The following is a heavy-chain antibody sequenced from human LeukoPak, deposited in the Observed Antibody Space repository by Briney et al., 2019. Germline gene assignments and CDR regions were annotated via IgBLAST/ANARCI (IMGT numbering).Heavy chain of an antibody. CDR3: AKIGVGATLRPHAFDV. Sequence: GGSLRLSCAASGFDFARYAMTWVRQAPGKGLEWVSTISGTSGVTYYTDSVKGQFTISRDNSKQTLFLQMSSLRVDDTALYYCAKIGVGATLRPHAFDVWGQGTMVIVSS. J-gene: IGHJ3*01. D-gene: IGHD1-26*01. CDR2: ISGTSGVT. V-gene: IGHV3-23*01. CDR1: GFDFARYA.